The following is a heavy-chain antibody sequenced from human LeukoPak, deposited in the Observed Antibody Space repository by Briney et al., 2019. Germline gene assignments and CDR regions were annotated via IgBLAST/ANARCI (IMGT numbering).Heavy chain of an antibody. Sequence: ASVKVSCKASGYTFTGYYIHWVRQAPGQGLEWMGWINPNSGGTNYAQKFQGRVTMTRDTSISAAYMELSRLRSDDTAVYYCARGRLGFGELFPPLDNWFDPWGQGTLVTVSS. D-gene: IGHD3-10*01. CDR1: GYTFTGYY. CDR2: INPNSGGT. V-gene: IGHV1-2*02. CDR3: ARGRLGFGELFPPLDNWFDP. J-gene: IGHJ5*02.